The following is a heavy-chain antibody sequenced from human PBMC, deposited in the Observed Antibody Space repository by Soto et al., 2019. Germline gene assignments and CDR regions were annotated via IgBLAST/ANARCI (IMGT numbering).Heavy chain of an antibody. V-gene: IGHV3-30-3*01. CDR3: ARDRGDYYDSSGSDY. Sequence: PGGSLRLSCAASGFTFSSYAMHWVRQAPGKGLEWVAVISYDGSNKYYADSVKGRFTISRDNSKNTLYLQMNSLRAEDTAVYYCARDRGDYYDSSGSDYWGQGTLVTVSS. D-gene: IGHD3-22*01. CDR1: GFTFSSYA. CDR2: ISYDGSNK. J-gene: IGHJ4*02.